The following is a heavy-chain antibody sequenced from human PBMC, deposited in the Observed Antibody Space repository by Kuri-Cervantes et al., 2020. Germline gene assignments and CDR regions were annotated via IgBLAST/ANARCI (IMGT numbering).Heavy chain of an antibody. D-gene: IGHD6-19*01. CDR2: IYYSGST. V-gene: IGHV4-39*01. J-gene: IGHJ4*02. CDR3: ASGRAEWLVPAMVRKRRNY. CDR1: GGSISSYY. Sequence: SETLSLTCTVSGGSISSYYWGWIRQPPGKGLEWIGSIYYSGSTYYNPSLKSRVTISVDTSKNQFSLKLSSVTAADTAVYYCASGRAEWLVPAMVRKRRNYWGQGTLVTVSS.